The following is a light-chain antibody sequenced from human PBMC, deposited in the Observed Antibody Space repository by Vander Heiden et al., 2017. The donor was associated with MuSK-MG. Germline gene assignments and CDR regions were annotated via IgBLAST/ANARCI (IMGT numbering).Light chain of an antibody. Sequence: VPTQGPSLSVAPGRTVTLTCGLGSGPGPSSHYPSWYRQTPGQAPRTRIYTTTSRSSGVPQRFAGSCLGNNGALVITGAQADDESDYYCVLYLGSDKWAFGGGTKL. CDR1: SGPGPSSHY. J-gene: IGLJ2*01. CDR2: TTT. CDR3: VLYLGSDKWA. V-gene: IGLV8-61*01.